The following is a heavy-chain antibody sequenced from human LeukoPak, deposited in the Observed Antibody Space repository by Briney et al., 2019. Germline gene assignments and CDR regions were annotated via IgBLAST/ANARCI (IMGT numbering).Heavy chain of an antibody. Sequence: PGGSLRLSCAASGFTFSSYAMHWVRQAPGKGLEWVAVISYDGSNKYYADSVKGRFTISRDNSKNTLYLQMNSLRAEDTAVYYCAREGIAASYYYMDVWGKGTTVTVSS. CDR3: AREGIAASYYYMDV. CDR1: GFTFSSYA. CDR2: ISYDGSNK. V-gene: IGHV3-30-3*01. D-gene: IGHD6-13*01. J-gene: IGHJ6*03.